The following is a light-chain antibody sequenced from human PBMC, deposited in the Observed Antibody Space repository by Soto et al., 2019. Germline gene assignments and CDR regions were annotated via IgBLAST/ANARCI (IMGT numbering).Light chain of an antibody. CDR2: EVS. Sequence: QSALAQPASVSGSPGQSITISCTGTTSDVGDYNYVSWYQHHPGKAPKLMIYEVSHRPSGISNRFSGSKSGNTASLTISGLQAEDEADYYCSSYTSISMYVFGTGTQLTVL. V-gene: IGLV2-14*01. CDR1: TSDVGDYNY. CDR3: SSYTSISMYV. J-gene: IGLJ6*01.